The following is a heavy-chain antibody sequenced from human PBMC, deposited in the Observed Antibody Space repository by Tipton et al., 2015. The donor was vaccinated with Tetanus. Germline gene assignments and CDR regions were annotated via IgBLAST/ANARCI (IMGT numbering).Heavy chain of an antibody. V-gene: IGHV4-61*05. CDR3: ARGQLLSRDWFDP. CDR1: GGSISGSSYY. J-gene: IGHJ5*02. Sequence: TLSLTCTVSGGSISGSSYYWGWIRQPPGKGLEWIGYIYYSGRTNYNPSLKSRVTISVDTSKNQFSLKLSSVTAADTAVYYCARGQLLSRDWFDPWGQGTLVTVSS. D-gene: IGHD2-2*01. CDR2: IYYSGRT.